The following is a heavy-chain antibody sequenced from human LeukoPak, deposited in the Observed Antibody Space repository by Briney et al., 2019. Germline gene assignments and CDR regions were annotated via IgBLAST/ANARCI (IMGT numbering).Heavy chain of an antibody. CDR1: GFTFSSYG. V-gene: IGHV3-30*03. D-gene: IGHD1-26*01. CDR2: ISYDGSNK. Sequence: PGGSLRLSCAASGFTFSSYGMHWVRQAPGKGLEWVAVISYDGSNKYYADSVKGRFTISRDNSKNTLYLQMNSLRAEDTAVYYCARGSFGAGVGATMDDACDIWGQGTMVTVTS. CDR3: ARGSFGAGVGATMDDACDI. J-gene: IGHJ3*02.